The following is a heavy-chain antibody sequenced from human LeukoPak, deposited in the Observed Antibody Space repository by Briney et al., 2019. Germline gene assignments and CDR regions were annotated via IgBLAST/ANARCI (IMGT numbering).Heavy chain of an antibody. D-gene: IGHD2-15*01. Sequence: SETLSLTCTVSGGPISSYYWSWIRQPPGKGLEWIGYIYYSGSTDYNPSLKSRVTISVDTSKNQFSLKLSSVTAADTAVYYCARSPPTYCSGGSCYYYGMDVWGQGTTVTVSS. CDR3: ARSPPTYCSGGSCYYYGMDV. CDR2: IYYSGST. V-gene: IGHV4-59*08. J-gene: IGHJ6*02. CDR1: GGPISSYY.